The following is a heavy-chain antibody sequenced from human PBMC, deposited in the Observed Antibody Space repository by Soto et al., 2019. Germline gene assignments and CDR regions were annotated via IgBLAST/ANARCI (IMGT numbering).Heavy chain of an antibody. J-gene: IGHJ4*02. D-gene: IGHD2-2*01. Sequence: QVQLVQSGAEVKKPGSSVKVSCKASGGTFSSYAISWVRQAPGQGLEWMGGIIPIFGTANYAQKFQGRVTITADESTSPAYMELSSLRSEDTAVYYCATSIAGYQLLGPFDYWGQGTLVTVSS. CDR3: ATSIAGYQLLGPFDY. CDR2: IIPIFGTA. CDR1: GGTFSSYA. V-gene: IGHV1-69*12.